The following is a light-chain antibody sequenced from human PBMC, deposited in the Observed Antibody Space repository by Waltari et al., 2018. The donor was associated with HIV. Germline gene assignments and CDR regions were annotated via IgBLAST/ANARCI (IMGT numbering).Light chain of an antibody. CDR3: QQCNNWPPWT. CDR1: QSVSSN. V-gene: IGKV3-15*01. CDR2: AAS. J-gene: IGKJ1*01. Sequence: EIVMTQSPATLSVSPGERATLSCRASQSVSSNLAWYQQKPGQAPRLLIYAASTRATGIPARFSGSGSGTEFNLTISSLQSEDFAVYYCQQCNNWPPWTFGQGTKVEIK.